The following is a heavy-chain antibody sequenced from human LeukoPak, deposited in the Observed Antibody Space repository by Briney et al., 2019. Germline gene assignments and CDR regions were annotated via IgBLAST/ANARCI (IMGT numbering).Heavy chain of an antibody. V-gene: IGHV3-30*16. CDR2: LSYGGANK. J-gene: IGHJ3*01. Sequence: PGRSLRLFCAVSGFTFSVYAMHWAREAPGKALEWGADLSYGGANKYYADVVKDQFTISRYNSKNTIFLQMNSLRAEDTAVYHCARDRSGYANDAFDFWVQGTMVSVAS. D-gene: IGHD3-3*01. CDR1: GFTFSVYA. CDR3: ARDRSGYANDAFDF.